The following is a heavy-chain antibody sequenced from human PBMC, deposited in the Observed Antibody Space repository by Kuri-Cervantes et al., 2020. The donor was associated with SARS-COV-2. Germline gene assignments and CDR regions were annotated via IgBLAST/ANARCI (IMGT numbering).Heavy chain of an antibody. CDR1: GFTFSRYA. CDR2: ISYDGTNK. J-gene: IGHJ4*02. D-gene: IGHD2-21*01. CDR3: ARDRVGVHDS. V-gene: IGHV3-30*03. Sequence: GESLKISCAASGFTFSRYAMHWVRQAPGKGLEWVAAISYDGTNKDYTDSGKGRFTISRDNSQNTLYLQMKSLRTEDTTLYYCARDRVGVHDSWGQGTLVTVSS.